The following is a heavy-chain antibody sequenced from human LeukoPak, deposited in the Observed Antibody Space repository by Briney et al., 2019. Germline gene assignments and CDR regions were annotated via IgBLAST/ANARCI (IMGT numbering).Heavy chain of an antibody. CDR2: ITWNSGSV. CDR3: AKGLGVASLIVDALDM. J-gene: IGHJ3*02. CDR1: GFTFHDYA. V-gene: IGHV3-9*03. Sequence: PGGSLRLSCAASGFTFHDYAMHWVRQVPGKGLEWVSGITWNSGSVLYADSVRGRFTISRGNAKNSLYLQMNSLRPEDMAFYYCAKGLGVASLIVDALDMWGQGTMVTV. D-gene: IGHD3/OR15-3a*01.